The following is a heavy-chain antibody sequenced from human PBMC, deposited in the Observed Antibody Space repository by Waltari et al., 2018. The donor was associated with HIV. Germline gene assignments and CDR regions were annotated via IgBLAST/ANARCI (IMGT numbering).Heavy chain of an antibody. V-gene: IGHV4-38-2*02. CDR3: ARDWGLSTGPFDF. Sequence: QVQLRESGPRLVQTLETLSLSCSVSGSSLVDGYYWAWIRKSPDGGLEWIATIYHNGKTDYNPCFGGRVTTSVDISRNRFSLKMTSMRATDTALYFCARDWGLSTGPFDFWGQGIHVTVSS. D-gene: IGHD2-21*01. J-gene: IGHJ4*02. CDR1: GSSLVDGYY. CDR2: IYHNGKT.